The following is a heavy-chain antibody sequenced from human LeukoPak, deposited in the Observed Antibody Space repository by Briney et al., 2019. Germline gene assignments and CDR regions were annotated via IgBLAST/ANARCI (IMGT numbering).Heavy chain of an antibody. D-gene: IGHD6-19*01. J-gene: IGHJ4*02. CDR1: GFTFSSYS. CDR2: ISSSSSYI. Sequence: PGGSLRLSCAASGFTFSSYSMNWVRQAPGKGLEWVSSISSSSSYIYYADSVKGRFTISRDNAKNSLYLQMNSLRAEDTAVYYCAKDLGSGWYLDYWGQGTLVTVSS. CDR3: AKDLGSGWYLDY. V-gene: IGHV3-21*01.